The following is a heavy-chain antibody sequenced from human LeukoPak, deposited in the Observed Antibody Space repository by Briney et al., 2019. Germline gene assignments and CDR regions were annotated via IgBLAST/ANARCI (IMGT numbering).Heavy chain of an antibody. D-gene: IGHD3-22*01. CDR1: GFTFSSYG. CDR2: IRYDGSNK. CDR3: ARVYYYDSSGYYRLSKYCFDY. J-gene: IGHJ4*02. Sequence: PGGSLRLSCAASGFTFSSYGMHWVRQAPGKGLEWVAVIRYDGSNKYYADSVKGRFTISRDNSKNTLYLQMNSLRAEDTAVYYCARVYYYDSSGYYRLSKYCFDYWGQGTLVTVSS. V-gene: IGHV3-30*02.